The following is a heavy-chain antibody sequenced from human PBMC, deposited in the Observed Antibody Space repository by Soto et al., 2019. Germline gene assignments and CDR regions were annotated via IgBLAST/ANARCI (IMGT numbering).Heavy chain of an antibody. Sequence: GASVKVSCKASGYTFTNYGITWVRQAPGQGLEWMGWIGAYNGNTHYTERLQGRVTMTTDTSTSTAYMELRGLRSDDTAVYYCARGITPTNWFDPWGQGTLVTVSS. D-gene: IGHD3-10*01. V-gene: IGHV1-18*01. CDR3: ARGITPTNWFDP. J-gene: IGHJ5*02. CDR1: GYTFTNYG. CDR2: IGAYNGNT.